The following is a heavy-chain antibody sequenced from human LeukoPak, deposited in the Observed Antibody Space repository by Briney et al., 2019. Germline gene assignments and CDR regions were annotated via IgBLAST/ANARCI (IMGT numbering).Heavy chain of an antibody. D-gene: IGHD3-22*01. CDR1: GFTFSSYA. Sequence: PGGSLRLSCAASGFTFSSYAMSWVRQAPGKGLEWVSAISGSGGSTYYADYVKGRFTISRDNSKNTLYLQMNSLRAEDTAVYYCAKDSYDSSGYTLDYWGQGTLVTVSS. CDR2: ISGSGGST. J-gene: IGHJ4*02. CDR3: AKDSYDSSGYTLDY. V-gene: IGHV3-23*01.